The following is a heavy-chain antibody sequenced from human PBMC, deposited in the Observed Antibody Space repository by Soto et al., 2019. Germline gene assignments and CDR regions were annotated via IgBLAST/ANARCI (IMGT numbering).Heavy chain of an antibody. CDR3: ARGRSVAAAGTNFFDY. D-gene: IGHD6-13*01. Sequence: SETLSLTCSVSGGSISPHYWTWFRQPPGKGLEWIGYVYYSGSTNYNPSLKSRVTISVDTSKNQFSLKLSSVTAADTAVYYCARGRSVAAAGTNFFDYWGQGTLVTVSS. CDR2: VYYSGST. CDR1: GGSISPHY. J-gene: IGHJ4*02. V-gene: IGHV4-59*11.